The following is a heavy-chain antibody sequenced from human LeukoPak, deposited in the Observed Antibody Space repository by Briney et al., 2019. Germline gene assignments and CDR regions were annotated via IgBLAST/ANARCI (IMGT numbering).Heavy chain of an antibody. CDR1: GGSISSSY. D-gene: IGHD2/OR15-2a*01. Sequence: PSETLSLTCTVSGGSISSSYWSWIRQPPGKGLEWIGYIYYTGTTNYNPSLKSRVTISVDTSKNQFSLKLSSVTAADTAMYYCARRVIAATLDYWGQGTLVTVSS. CDR3: ARRVIAATLDY. CDR2: IYYTGTT. V-gene: IGHV4-59*08. J-gene: IGHJ4*02.